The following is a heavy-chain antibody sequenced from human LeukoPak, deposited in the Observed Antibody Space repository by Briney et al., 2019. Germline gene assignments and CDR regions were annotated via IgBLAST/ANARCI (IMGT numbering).Heavy chain of an antibody. CDR1: GGSISSYY. V-gene: IGHV4-59*08. CDR3: ARHLGSVAAAGTLDY. Sequence: SETLSLTCTVSGGSISSYYWSWIRQPPGKGLEWIGYIYYSGSTNYNPSLKSRVTISVDTSKNQFSLRLSSVTAADTAVYYCARHLGSVAAAGTLDYWGQGTLVTVSS. J-gene: IGHJ4*02. D-gene: IGHD6-13*01. CDR2: IYYSGST.